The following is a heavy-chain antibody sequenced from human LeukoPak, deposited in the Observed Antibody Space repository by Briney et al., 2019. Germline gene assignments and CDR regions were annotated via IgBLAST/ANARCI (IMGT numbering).Heavy chain of an antibody. D-gene: IGHD3-3*01. CDR3: ATVREYYDFWSGYSYYFDY. Sequence: SVKVSCKASGGTFSSYAISWVRQAPGQGLEWMGRIIPILGIANYAQKFQGRVTITADKSTSTAYMELSSLRSEDTAVYYCATVREYYDFWSGYSYYFDYWGQGTLVTVSS. V-gene: IGHV1-69*04. J-gene: IGHJ4*02. CDR1: GGTFSSYA. CDR2: IIPILGIA.